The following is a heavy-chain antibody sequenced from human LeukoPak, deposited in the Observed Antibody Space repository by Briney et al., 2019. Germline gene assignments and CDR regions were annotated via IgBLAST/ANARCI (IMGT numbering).Heavy chain of an antibody. CDR3: ANYDRSGYYYNFDF. CDR2: INPNSSGT. D-gene: IGHD3-22*01. J-gene: IGHJ4*02. CDR1: GYTFTDYD. Sequence: GASVKVSCKASGYTFTDYDMHWVRQAPGQGLEWMGWINPNSSGTNYAQKFQGRVTMTRDTAISTADMELSGLRSDGTPVYCCANYDRSGYYYNFDFWGQGTLVTVPP. V-gene: IGHV1-2*02.